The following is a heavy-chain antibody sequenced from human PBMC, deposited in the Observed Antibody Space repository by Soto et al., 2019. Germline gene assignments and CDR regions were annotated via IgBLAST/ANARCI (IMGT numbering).Heavy chain of an antibody. CDR2: IYYSGST. J-gene: IGHJ3*02. CDR3: ARRTYVDILTGYYNGAFDI. V-gene: IGHV4-39*07. D-gene: IGHD3-9*01. CDR1: GGSISSSSYY. Sequence: PSETLSLTCTVSGGSISSSSYYWGWIRQPPGKGLEWIGSIYYSGSTYYNPSLKSRVTISVDTSKNQFSLKLSSVTAADTAVYYCARRTYVDILTGYYNGAFDIWGQGTMVTVSS.